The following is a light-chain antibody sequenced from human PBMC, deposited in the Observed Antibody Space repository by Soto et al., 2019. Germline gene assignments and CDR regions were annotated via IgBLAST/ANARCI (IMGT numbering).Light chain of an antibody. Sequence: IVMTQSPDSLAVSLGERATLNCKSSQSLLYSSNNKNYLAWYQQKPGQPPKLLIYWASTRESGVPDRFSGSGSGTDFTLTISSLQAEDVAVYYCQKYYGTPYTFGQGTKLEIK. V-gene: IGKV4-1*01. J-gene: IGKJ2*01. CDR2: WAS. CDR3: QKYYGTPYT. CDR1: QSLLYSSNNKNY.